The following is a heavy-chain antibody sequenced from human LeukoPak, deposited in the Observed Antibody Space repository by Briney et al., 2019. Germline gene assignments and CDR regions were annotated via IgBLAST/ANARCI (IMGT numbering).Heavy chain of an antibody. CDR1: GFTFTSYG. J-gene: IGHJ4*02. D-gene: IGHD1-7*01. V-gene: IGHV3-30*03. Sequence: GGSLRLSCAASGFTFTSYGMHWVRQAPGKGLEWVAVISFDGSSKYYADSVKGRFTISRDNAKNSLYLQMNSLRAEDTAVYYCARDLRTGTTDFDYWGQGTLVTVSS. CDR2: ISFDGSSK. CDR3: ARDLRTGTTDFDY.